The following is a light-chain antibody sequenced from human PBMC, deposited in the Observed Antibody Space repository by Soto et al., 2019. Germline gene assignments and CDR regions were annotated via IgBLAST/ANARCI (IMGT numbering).Light chain of an antibody. CDR2: TAS. J-gene: IGKJ1*01. CDR1: QSIIIY. Sequence: IQLPQSPSSLSASVGDRVTITCRASQSIIIYLNWYQQKPGKAPKLLIYTASSLQGGVPSRFSGSGSGTDFTLTISSLQPEDFATYYCQQSYSHPTFGQGTKVEIK. V-gene: IGKV1-39*01. CDR3: QQSYSHPT.